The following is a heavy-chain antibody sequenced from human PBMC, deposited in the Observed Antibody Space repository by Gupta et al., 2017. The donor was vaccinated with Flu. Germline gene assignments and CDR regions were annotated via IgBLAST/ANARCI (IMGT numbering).Heavy chain of an antibody. J-gene: IGHJ4*02. Sequence: QVQLQASGAGLVKASQTLPPTCTVSGDSISSGNNFWSWIRQRPGKGLEWIGYIFYRGPTYYNPSLKSRITISEDLSENQFSLKVGSVTAADTAIYFCARVSGNFVNDWGRGTLVTVSA. V-gene: IGHV4-31*03. CDR2: IFYRGPT. CDR3: ARVSGNFVND. D-gene: IGHD2-21*02. CDR1: GDSISSGNNF.